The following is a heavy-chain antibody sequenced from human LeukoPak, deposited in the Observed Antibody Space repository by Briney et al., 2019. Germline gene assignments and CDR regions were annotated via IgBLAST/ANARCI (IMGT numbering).Heavy chain of an antibody. V-gene: IGHV3-48*04. CDR3: ARDPLGYYDSSGYQPTGDAFDI. CDR2: ISSSGSTI. D-gene: IGHD3-22*01. CDR1: GFTFSNAW. Sequence: GGSLRLSCAASGFTFSNAWMNWVRQAPGKGLEWVSYISSSGSTIYYADSVKGRFTISRDNAKNSLYLQMNSLRAEDTAVYYCARDPLGYYDSSGYQPTGDAFDIWGQGTMVTVSS. J-gene: IGHJ3*02.